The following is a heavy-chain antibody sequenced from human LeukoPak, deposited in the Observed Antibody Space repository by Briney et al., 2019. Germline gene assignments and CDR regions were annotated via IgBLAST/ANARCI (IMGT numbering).Heavy chain of an antibody. J-gene: IGHJ6*03. V-gene: IGHV3-23*01. D-gene: IGHD1-1*01. Sequence: GGSLRFSCAASGFTFSGYAMHWVRQAPGKGLEWVSSISGSGDDTYYADSVKGRFTISRDNSKNTLYLQMNSLRAEDTAVYYCAKDNEGYYMDVWGKGTTVTVSS. CDR2: ISGSGDDT. CDR1: GFTFSGYA. CDR3: AKDNEGYYMDV.